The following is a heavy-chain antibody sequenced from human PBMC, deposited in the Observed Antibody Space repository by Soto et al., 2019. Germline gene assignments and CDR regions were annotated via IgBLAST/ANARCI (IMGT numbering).Heavy chain of an antibody. J-gene: IGHJ1*01. CDR2: ISFKGDT. D-gene: IGHD3-22*01. Sequence: GASVKVSCKASGYTLTSYGITWVRQAPGQGLEWMGWISFKGDTDYAQHIQGRVTMTTDTSTSTAYMELRSLSSDDTAVYYCARVEDFFDSSGYAHWGQGTLVTVPS. CDR3: ARVEDFFDSSGYAH. V-gene: IGHV1-18*01. CDR1: GYTLTSYG.